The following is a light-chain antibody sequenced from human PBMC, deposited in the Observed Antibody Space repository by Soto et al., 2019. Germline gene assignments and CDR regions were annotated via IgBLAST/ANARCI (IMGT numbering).Light chain of an antibody. CDR2: KAS. CDR1: RSIINW. J-gene: IGKJ1*01. CDR3: QQYSDHWT. Sequence: DIQLTQSPSTLSASVGARVPITCRARRSIINWLAWYQQKSGKGPKLLIYKASNLQTGVPSRFSGSGYGTEFTLTISSLQPDDVATYYCQQYSDHWTFGQGTKVDI. V-gene: IGKV1-5*03.